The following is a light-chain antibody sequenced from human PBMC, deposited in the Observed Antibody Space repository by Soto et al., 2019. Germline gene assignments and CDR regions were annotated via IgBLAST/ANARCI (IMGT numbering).Light chain of an antibody. CDR1: SGDVGGYNY. J-gene: IGLJ2*01. V-gene: IGLV2-14*01. Sequence: QSALTQPASVSGSPGQSITISCTGTSGDVGGYNYVSWYQRHPGKAPKLIIYDVTNRPSGVSDRFSGFKSGNTASPTISGLRAEDEGDYYCSSYISRTFVVFGGGTKLTVL. CDR3: SSYISRTFVV. CDR2: DVT.